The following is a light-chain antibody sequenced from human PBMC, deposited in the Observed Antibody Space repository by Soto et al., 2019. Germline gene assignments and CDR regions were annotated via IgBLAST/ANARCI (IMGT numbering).Light chain of an antibody. J-gene: IGLJ1*01. Sequence: QSALTQPASVSGSPGQSITISCTGTSSDVGGYNYVSWYQQHPGKAPKLIIYEVSNRPSGVSHRFSGSRSGNTASLTISGLQAEDEADYFCSAYTISSSLVFGTGTKGHRP. CDR3: SAYTISSSLV. V-gene: IGLV2-14*01. CDR2: EVS. CDR1: SSDVGGYNY.